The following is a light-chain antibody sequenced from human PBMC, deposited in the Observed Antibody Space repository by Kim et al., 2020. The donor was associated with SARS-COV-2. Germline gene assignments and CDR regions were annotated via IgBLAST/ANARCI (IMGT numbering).Light chain of an antibody. CDR1: QGIYSY. Sequence: ASVGDIVTIPCRASQGIYSYLAWYQQKPGKAPKLLIYPASSLQSGVPSRFIGSASGTDFTLTISSLQPEDFATYYCQQANSFPWTFGQGTKVEIK. CDR3: QQANSFPWT. V-gene: IGKV1-12*01. CDR2: PAS. J-gene: IGKJ1*01.